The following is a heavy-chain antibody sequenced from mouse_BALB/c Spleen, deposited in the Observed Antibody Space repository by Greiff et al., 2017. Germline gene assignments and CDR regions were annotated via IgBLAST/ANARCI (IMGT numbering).Heavy chain of an antibody. D-gene: IGHD2-3*01. CDR2: ISSGSSTI. Sequence: EVQLVESGGGLVQPGGSRKLSCAASGFTFSSFGMHWVRQAPEKGLEWVAYISSGSSTIYYADTVKGRFTISRDNPKNTLFLQMTSPRSEDTAMYYCARDRDGYLFAYWGQGTLVTVSA. J-gene: IGHJ3*01. CDR3: ARDRDGYLFAY. CDR1: GFTFSSFG. V-gene: IGHV5-17*02.